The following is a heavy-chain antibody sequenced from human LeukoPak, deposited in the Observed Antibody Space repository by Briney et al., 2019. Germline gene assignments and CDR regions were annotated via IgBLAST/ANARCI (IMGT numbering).Heavy chain of an antibody. J-gene: IGHJ4*02. CDR2: IYHSGST. CDR3: ARVAVAGTETIDY. Sequence: PSETLSLTCAVSGGSISSGGYSWSWIRQPPGKGLEWIGYIYHSGSTYYNPSLKSRVTISVDRSKNQFSLKLSSVTAADTAVYYCARVAVAGTETIDYWGQGTLVTVSS. D-gene: IGHD6-19*01. CDR1: GGSISSGGYS. V-gene: IGHV4-30-2*01.